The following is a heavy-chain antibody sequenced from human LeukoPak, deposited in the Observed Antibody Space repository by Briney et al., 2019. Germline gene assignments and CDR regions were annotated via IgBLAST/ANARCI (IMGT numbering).Heavy chain of an antibody. D-gene: IGHD1-26*01. Sequence: VASVKVSCKASGGTFSSYAISWVRQAPGQGLEWMGGIIPIFGTANYAQKFQGRVTITTDESTSTAYMELSSLRSGDTAVYYCARVGALELSYAFDIWGQGTMVTVSS. V-gene: IGHV1-69*05. J-gene: IGHJ3*02. CDR2: IIPIFGTA. CDR1: GGTFSSYA. CDR3: ARVGALELSYAFDI.